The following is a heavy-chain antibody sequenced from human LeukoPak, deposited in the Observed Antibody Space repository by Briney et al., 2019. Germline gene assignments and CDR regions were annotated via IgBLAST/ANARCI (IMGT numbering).Heavy chain of an antibody. D-gene: IGHD3-10*01. Sequence: GGSLRLSCAAYGFTFSSYGMSWVRQAPGKGLEWVSAISGSGGSTYYADSVKGRFTISRDNSKNTLYLQMNSLRAEDTAVYYCAKTLGWFGELSFDYWGQGTLVTVSS. J-gene: IGHJ4*02. CDR1: GFTFSSYG. CDR3: AKTLGWFGELSFDY. V-gene: IGHV3-23*01. CDR2: ISGSGGST.